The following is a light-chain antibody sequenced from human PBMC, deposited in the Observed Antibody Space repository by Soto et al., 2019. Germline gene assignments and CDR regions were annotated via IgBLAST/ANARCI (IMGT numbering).Light chain of an antibody. CDR1: QSITTW. CDR3: QQYENYYT. V-gene: IGKV1-5*03. CDR2: KAS. Sequence: DIQMTQSPSTLSASVGDRVTITCRASQSITTWLAWYQQKPGKAPNLLIYKASNLESGVPSRFSGSGSGTEFTLTISSLQRDDFATYYCQQYENYYTFGQGTKLEIK. J-gene: IGKJ2*01.